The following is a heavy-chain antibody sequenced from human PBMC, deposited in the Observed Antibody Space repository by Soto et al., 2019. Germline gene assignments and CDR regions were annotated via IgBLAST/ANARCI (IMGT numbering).Heavy chain of an antibody. CDR2: ISYDGSNK. CDR1: GFTFSSYG. V-gene: IGHV3-30*18. J-gene: IGHJ4*02. Sequence: PGGSLRLSCAASGFTFSSYGMHGVRQAPGKGLEWVAVISYDGSNKYYADSVKGRFTISRDNSKNTLYLQMNSLRAEDTAVYYCAKVVKNTAMAADYWGQGTLVTVSS. CDR3: AKVVKNTAMAADY. D-gene: IGHD5-18*01.